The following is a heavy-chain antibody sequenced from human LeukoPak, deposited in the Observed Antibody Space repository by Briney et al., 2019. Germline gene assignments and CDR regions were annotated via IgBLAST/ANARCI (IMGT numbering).Heavy chain of an antibody. Sequence: PGGSLRLSCAASGFTFSSYAMHWVRQAPGKGLEWVAVISYDGSNKYYADSVKGRFTISRDNSKNTLYLQMNSLRAEDTAVYYCAKDGEKWEPRYWFDPWGQGTLVTVSS. D-gene: IGHD1-26*01. CDR3: AKDGEKWEPRYWFDP. J-gene: IGHJ5*02. CDR2: ISYDGSNK. CDR1: GFTFSSYA. V-gene: IGHV3-30-3*01.